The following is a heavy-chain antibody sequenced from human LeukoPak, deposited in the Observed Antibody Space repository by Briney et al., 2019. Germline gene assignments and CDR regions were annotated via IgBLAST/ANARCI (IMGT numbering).Heavy chain of an antibody. CDR2: ISYDGSNK. V-gene: IGHV3-30*04. J-gene: IGHJ1*01. Sequence: GGSLGLSCAASGFTFSSYAMHWVRQAPGKGLEWVAVISYDGSNKYYADSVKGRFTISRDNSKNTLNLQMNSLRAEDTAVYYCASGFQHWGQGTLVTVSS. CDR1: GFTFSSYA. CDR3: ASGFQH.